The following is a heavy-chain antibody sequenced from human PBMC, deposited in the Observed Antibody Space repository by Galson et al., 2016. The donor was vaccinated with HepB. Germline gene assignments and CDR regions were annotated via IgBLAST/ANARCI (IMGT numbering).Heavy chain of an antibody. J-gene: IGHJ1*01. D-gene: IGHD3-10*02. Sequence: QSGAEVKKPGESLRISCKGSGYKFTNYWIGWVRQMPGKGLEWMGIIWPGDSDTRYSPSLQGQVTISVDKSISTAYLQWSSLKASDTAMYYCASHVRGAEYFQHWGQGTLVTVSS. CDR3: ASHVRGAEYFQH. V-gene: IGHV5-51*01. CDR2: IWPGDSDT. CDR1: GYKFTNYW.